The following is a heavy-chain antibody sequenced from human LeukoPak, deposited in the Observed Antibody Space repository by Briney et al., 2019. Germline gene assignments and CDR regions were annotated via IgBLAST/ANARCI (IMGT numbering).Heavy chain of an antibody. Sequence: ASVKVSCKASGYIFRSYDINWVRQAPGQGLEWMGWMNPDSGDTGYAQKFQGRVTMTRNTSINTAYMELSSLRSEDTAIYYCAREDIVTSNDAFDTWGQGTLVTVSS. CDR3: AREDIVTSNDAFDT. V-gene: IGHV1-8*01. D-gene: IGHD2-15*01. J-gene: IGHJ3*02. CDR2: MNPDSGDT. CDR1: GYIFRSYD.